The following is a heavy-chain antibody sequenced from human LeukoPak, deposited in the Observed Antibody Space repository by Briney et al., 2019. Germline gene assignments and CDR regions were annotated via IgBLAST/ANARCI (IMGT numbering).Heavy chain of an antibody. CDR3: ARVHYGDYA. J-gene: IGHJ5*02. CDR1: GFIFSTYW. CDR2: INQDGSEK. V-gene: IGHV3-7*01. Sequence: PGGSLRLSCGTSGFIFSTYWMNWVRQAPGKGLGWVASINQDGSEKYYVDSVKGRFTISRDNAKNSLYVEMNSLRGEDTAVYYCARVHYGDYAWGQGNLVTVSS. D-gene: IGHD4-17*01.